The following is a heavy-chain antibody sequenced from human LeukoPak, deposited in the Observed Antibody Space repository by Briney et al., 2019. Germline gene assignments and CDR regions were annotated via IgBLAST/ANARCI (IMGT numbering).Heavy chain of an antibody. CDR3: AKDPSGRAVANDDHWYFDL. D-gene: IGHD6-19*01. J-gene: IGHJ2*01. CDR2: IRYDGSNK. V-gene: IGHV3-30*02. Sequence: PGGSLRLSCAASGFTFSSYGMHWVRQAPGKGLEWVAFIRYDGSNKYYADCVKGRFTISRDNSKNTLYLQMNSLRAEDTAVYYCAKDPSGRAVANDDHWYFDLWGRGTLVTVSS. CDR1: GFTFSSYG.